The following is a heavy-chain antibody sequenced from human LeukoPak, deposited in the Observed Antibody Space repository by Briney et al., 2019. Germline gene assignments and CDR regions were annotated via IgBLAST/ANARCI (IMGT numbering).Heavy chain of an antibody. V-gene: IGHV3-21*01. D-gene: IGHD6-6*01. CDR1: GFTFSSYS. CDR3: ARDRRSSPNFDY. CDR2: ISSSSSYI. Sequence: GGSLRLSCAASGFTFSSYSMNWVRQAPGKGLEWVSSISSSSSYIYYADSVKGRFTISRDNAKNSLYLQMNSLRAEDTAVYYCARDRRSSPNFDYWGQGTLVTVS. J-gene: IGHJ4*02.